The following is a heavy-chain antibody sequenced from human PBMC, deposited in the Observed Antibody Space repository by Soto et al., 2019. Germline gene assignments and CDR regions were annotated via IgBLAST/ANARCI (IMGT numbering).Heavy chain of an antibody. V-gene: IGHV1-69*06. CDR1: GGTFSSYA. J-gene: IGHJ6*02. CDR2: IIPIFGTA. Sequence: GASVKVSCKASGGTFSSYAISWVRQGPGQGLEWMGGIIPIFGTANYAQKFQGRVTITADKSTSTAYMELSSLRSEDTAVYYCAISSYDILTGYLVLTYYYYYGMDVWGQGTTVTVSS. CDR3: AISSYDILTGYLVLTYYYYYGMDV. D-gene: IGHD3-9*01.